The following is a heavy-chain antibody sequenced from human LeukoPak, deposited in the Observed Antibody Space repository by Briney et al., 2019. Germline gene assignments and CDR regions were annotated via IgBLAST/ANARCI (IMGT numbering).Heavy chain of an antibody. CDR1: GYSITSGYY. J-gene: IGHJ5*02. Sequence: PPETRSLTCAVAGYSITSGYYWCWIRQPPGKRLEGIGSMYQSGSTYYNTSFKSRVTISVDTSKNQFSMKLNSVIAADTAVYYCARVKGYYGSGSYPWFDPWGQGTLVTVSS. V-gene: IGHV4-38-2*01. CDR2: MYQSGST. D-gene: IGHD3-10*01. CDR3: ARVKGYYGSGSYPWFDP.